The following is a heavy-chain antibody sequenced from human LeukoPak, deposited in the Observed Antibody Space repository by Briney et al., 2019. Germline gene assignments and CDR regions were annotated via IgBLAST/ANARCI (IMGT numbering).Heavy chain of an antibody. CDR2: INPNSGGT. V-gene: IGHV1-2*06. CDR1: GYTFTGYY. J-gene: IGHJ4*02. Sequence: ASVKVSYKASGYTFTGYYMHWVRQAPGQGLEWMGRINPNSGGTNYAQKFQGRVTMTRDTSISTAYMELSRLRSDDTAVYYCARTLTYYYDSSGYLLRAQNDYWGQGTLVTVSS. D-gene: IGHD3-22*01. CDR3: ARTLTYYYDSSGYLLRAQNDY.